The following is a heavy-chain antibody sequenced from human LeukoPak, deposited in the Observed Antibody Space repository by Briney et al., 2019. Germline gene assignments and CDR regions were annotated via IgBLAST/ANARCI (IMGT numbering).Heavy chain of an antibody. V-gene: IGHV4-39*07. D-gene: IGHD3-22*01. CDR1: GGSISSTTYY. J-gene: IGHJ4*02. CDR2: IYYSGST. Sequence: SETLSLTCTVSGGSISSTTYYWGWIRQPPGKGLEWIGTIYYSGSTYYNPSLKSRVTISVDTSKNQFSLKLSSVTAADTAMYYCARAPHFSDSSGSRYYFDYWGQGALVTVSS. CDR3: ARAPHFSDSSGSRYYFDY.